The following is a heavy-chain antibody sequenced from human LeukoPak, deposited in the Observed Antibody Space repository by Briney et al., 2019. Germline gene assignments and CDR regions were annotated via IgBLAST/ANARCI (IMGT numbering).Heavy chain of an antibody. CDR1: GFTFSSYS. V-gene: IGHV3-21*01. J-gene: IGHJ6*04. CDR2: ISTSSSYI. Sequence: GGSLRLSCAASGFTFSSYSMNWVRQAPGKGLVWVSSISTSSSYIYYSDSVKRRFTISRDNAKNSLYLQMHSLRAEDTAVYYCAELGITMIGGVWGKGTTVTISS. D-gene: IGHD3-10*02. CDR3: AELGITMIGGV.